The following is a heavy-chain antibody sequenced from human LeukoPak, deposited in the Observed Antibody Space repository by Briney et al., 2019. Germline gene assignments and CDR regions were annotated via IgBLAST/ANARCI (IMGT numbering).Heavy chain of an antibody. CDR2: IRSKTYGGTT. D-gene: IGHD3-22*01. CDR1: GFTFADYA. Sequence: GRSLRLSCTTSGFTFADYAMSWFRQAPGKGLEWVGFIRSKTYGGTTEHAASVKGRFTISRDDSESIAYLQMNSLKTEDTAMYYCSRDDSGYYPEGEFDYWGQGTLVTVSS. CDR3: SRDDSGYYPEGEFDY. J-gene: IGHJ4*02. V-gene: IGHV3-49*03.